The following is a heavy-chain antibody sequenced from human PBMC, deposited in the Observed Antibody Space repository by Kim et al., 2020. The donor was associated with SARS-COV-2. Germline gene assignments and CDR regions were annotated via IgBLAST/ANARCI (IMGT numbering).Heavy chain of an antibody. J-gene: IGHJ4*02. CDR3: ALRSPIVVVPAAILAGATPLFDY. Sequence: GGSLRLSCAASGFTFSSYAMSWVRQAPGKGLEWVSAISGSGGSTYYADSVKGRFTISRDNSKNTLYLQMNSLRAEDTAVYYCALRSPIVVVPAAILAGATPLFDYWGQGTLVTVSS. CDR2: ISGSGGST. CDR1: GFTFSSYA. V-gene: IGHV3-23*01. D-gene: IGHD2-2*02.